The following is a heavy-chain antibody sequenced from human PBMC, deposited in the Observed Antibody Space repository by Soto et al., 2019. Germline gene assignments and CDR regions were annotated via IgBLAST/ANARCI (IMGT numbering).Heavy chain of an antibody. CDR3: ATDSSPQDYANSGYREPHHFYYYGMDV. D-gene: IGHD3-22*01. J-gene: IGHJ6*02. CDR2: IIPIFGTA. V-gene: IGHV1-69*06. CDR1: GGTFSSYA. Sequence: VKVSCKASGGTFSSYAISWVRQAPGQGLEWMGGIIPIFGTANYAQKFQGRVTITADKSTSTAYMELSSLRSEDTAVYYCATDSSPQDYANSGYREPHHFYYYGMDVWGQGTTVTVSS.